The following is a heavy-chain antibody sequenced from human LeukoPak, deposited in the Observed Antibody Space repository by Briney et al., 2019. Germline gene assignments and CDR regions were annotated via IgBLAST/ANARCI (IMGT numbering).Heavy chain of an antibody. Sequence: ASVKVSCKASGYTFTGYYIHWVRQAPGQGLEWMGWINPNSGGTNYAQKFQGRVTMTRDTSIRTAYMELSRLRSDDTAVYYCARGGITMIVVVISEFDYWGQGTLVTVSS. CDR1: GYTFTGYY. J-gene: IGHJ4*02. D-gene: IGHD3-22*01. CDR3: ARGGITMIVVVISEFDY. V-gene: IGHV1-2*02. CDR2: INPNSGGT.